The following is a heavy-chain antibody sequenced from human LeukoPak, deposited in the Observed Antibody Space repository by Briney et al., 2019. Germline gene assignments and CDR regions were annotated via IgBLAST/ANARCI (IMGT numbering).Heavy chain of an antibody. J-gene: IGHJ3*02. D-gene: IGHD1-1*01. V-gene: IGHV4-34*01. Sequence: SETLSLTCAVYGGSFSGYYWSWIRQPPGKGLEWIGEINHSGSTNYNPSLKSRVTISVDTSKNQFSLKLSSVTAADTAVYYCARETQTTGTKSPADIDAFDIWGQGTMVTVSS. CDR1: GGSFSGYY. CDR2: INHSGST. CDR3: ARETQTTGTKSPADIDAFDI.